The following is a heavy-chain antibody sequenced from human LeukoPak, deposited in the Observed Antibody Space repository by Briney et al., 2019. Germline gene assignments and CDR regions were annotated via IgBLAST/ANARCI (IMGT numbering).Heavy chain of an antibody. CDR1: GFTFSSYW. CDR2: INSDGSST. CDR3: AGGTVVAATTHFDY. D-gene: IGHD2-15*01. Sequence: GGSLRLSCAASGFTFSSYWMHWVRQAPGKGLVWVSRINSDGSSTSYADSVKGRFTISRDNAKNSLYLQMNSLRAEDTAVYYCAGGTVVAATTHFDYWGQGTLVTVSS. J-gene: IGHJ4*02. V-gene: IGHV3-74*01.